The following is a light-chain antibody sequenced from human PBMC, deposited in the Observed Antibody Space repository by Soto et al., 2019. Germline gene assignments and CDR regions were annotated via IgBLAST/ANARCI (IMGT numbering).Light chain of an antibody. J-gene: IGKJ2*01. CDR1: QSVSSSY. Sequence: EIVLTQSPGTLSLSPGERATLSCRASQSVSSSYLAWYQQKPGQAPRLLIYGASSRATGSPDRFSGSGSGKELTLTISRLEPEDSDIYYCQQYGSSPYTFGQGTKLEIK. CDR2: GAS. V-gene: IGKV3-20*01. CDR3: QQYGSSPYT.